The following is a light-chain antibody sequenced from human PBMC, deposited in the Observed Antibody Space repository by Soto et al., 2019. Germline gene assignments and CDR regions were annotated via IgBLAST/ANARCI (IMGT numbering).Light chain of an antibody. J-gene: IGKJ3*01. CDR1: QAISNS. Sequence: DIQMTQSPSSLSASVGDRVTITCRASQAISNSLAWYQQKPWQVPQVLIYAASTLPSGVPSRFSGSGSVTDFTLTITSLQPEAVATYVFQKYHSAPFTFGPGTKLDIK. V-gene: IGKV1-27*01. CDR2: AAS. CDR3: QKYHSAPFT.